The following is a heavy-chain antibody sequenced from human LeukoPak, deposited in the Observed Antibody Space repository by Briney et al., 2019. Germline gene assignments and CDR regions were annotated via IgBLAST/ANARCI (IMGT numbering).Heavy chain of an antibody. V-gene: IGHV4-59*08. J-gene: IGHJ6*02. CDR3: VRWAGSLYGMDV. CDR2: IFYSGST. CDR1: GGPMSSYY. Sequence: SETLSLTCTVSGGPMSSYYWNWIRQSPGKGLEWIGYIFYSGSTDYNPSLKSRLTLSVDTSKNQFSLKLSSVTAADTAVYFCVRWAGSLYGMDVWGQGTTVTVSS.